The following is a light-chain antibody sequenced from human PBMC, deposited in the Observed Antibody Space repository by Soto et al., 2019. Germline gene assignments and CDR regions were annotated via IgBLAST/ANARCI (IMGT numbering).Light chain of an antibody. V-gene: IGKV3-15*01. CDR1: QSVSSN. Sequence: EMVMTQSPATMSVSPGERATLSCRASQSVSSNLAWYQQKPGQAPRLLIYGASTRATGIPARFSGSGSGTEFTLTISGLQSEDFAVYYCQQYNNWPPYTFGQGTKLDIK. CDR2: GAS. J-gene: IGKJ2*01. CDR3: QQYNNWPPYT.